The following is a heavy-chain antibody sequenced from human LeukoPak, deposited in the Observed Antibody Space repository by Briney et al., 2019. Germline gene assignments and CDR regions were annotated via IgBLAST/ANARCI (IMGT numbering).Heavy chain of an antibody. Sequence: SGGSLRLSCAASGFTFSSYAMSWVRQAPGKGLEWVSAISGSGGSTYYADSAKGRFTISRDNSRNTLYLQMNSLRAEDTAVYYCAKTVYSGSYRAAFDIWGQGTMVTVSS. J-gene: IGHJ3*02. CDR1: GFTFSSYA. D-gene: IGHD1-26*01. V-gene: IGHV3-23*01. CDR3: AKTVYSGSYRAAFDI. CDR2: ISGSGGST.